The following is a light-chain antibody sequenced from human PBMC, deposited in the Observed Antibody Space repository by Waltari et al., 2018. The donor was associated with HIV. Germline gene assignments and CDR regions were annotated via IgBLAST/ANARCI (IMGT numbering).Light chain of an antibody. CDR3: QQSDTWS. CDR2: QAS. Sequence: IQMTQSPSTLSASVGDGVTITCRASQSIGTWLAWYQQKPGNAPKLLIYQASSLEISVTSRFCGSGSATEFNITINSLQPGDFATYYCQQSDTWSFGPGTKVEIK. V-gene: IGKV1-5*03. CDR1: QSIGTW. J-gene: IGKJ1*01.